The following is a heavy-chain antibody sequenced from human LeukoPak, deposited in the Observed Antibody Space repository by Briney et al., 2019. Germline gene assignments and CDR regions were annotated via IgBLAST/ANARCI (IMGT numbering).Heavy chain of an antibody. D-gene: IGHD1-1*01. CDR2: ISNGNT. J-gene: IGHJ6*02. V-gene: IGHV1-18*01. CDR1: GYTFTSYG. CDR3: AVSLTTGGYYGMDV. Sequence: ASVKVSCKTSGYTFTSYGISWVRQAPGQGLEWMGWISNGNTKYAQKVQDRVTMTTDTSTSTAYMELRSLRSEDTAVYFCAVSLTTGGYYGMDVWGQGTTVTVSS.